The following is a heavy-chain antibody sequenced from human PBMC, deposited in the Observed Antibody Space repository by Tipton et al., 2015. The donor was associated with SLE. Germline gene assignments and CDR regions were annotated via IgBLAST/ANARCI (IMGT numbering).Heavy chain of an antibody. CDR1: GYTFTNYD. J-gene: IGHJ4*02. D-gene: IGHD1-1*01. CDR3: ARRTRWNGAGY. Sequence: QVQLVQSGPEVKKPGASVKVSCKASGYTFTNYDINWVRQVSGQGLEWMGWMSPNSGNTGYAQKFEGRVNMTRDTSSSTAYLELISLRSEDTAVYYCARRTRWNGAGYWGQGTLVTVSS. V-gene: IGHV1-8*01. CDR2: MSPNSGNT.